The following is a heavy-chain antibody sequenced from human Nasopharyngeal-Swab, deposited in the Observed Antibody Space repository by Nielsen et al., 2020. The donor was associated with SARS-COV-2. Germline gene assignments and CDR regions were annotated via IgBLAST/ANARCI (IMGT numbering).Heavy chain of an antibody. J-gene: IGHJ2*01. D-gene: IGHD3-16*01. CDR2: ISYDGSNK. Sequence: GESLKIPCVASGFTLSSYAMHWVRQAPGKGLEWVAVISYDGSNKYYADSVKGRFTISRDNSKNTLYLQMNSLRAEDTAVYYCARGGSDLWGRGTLVTVSS. V-gene: IGHV3-30*04. CDR3: ARGGSDL. CDR1: GFTLSSYA.